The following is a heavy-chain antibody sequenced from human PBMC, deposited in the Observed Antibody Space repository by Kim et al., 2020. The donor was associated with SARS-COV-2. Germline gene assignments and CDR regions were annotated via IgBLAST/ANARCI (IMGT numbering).Heavy chain of an antibody. J-gene: IGHJ4*02. CDR2: LYTNGST. CDR1: GASITSFY. V-gene: IGHV4-4*07. Sequence: SETLSLTCTVSGASITSFYWNWIRQPAGKGLEWIGRLYTNGSTKYNPSLKSRVTMSVDKSKSLFSLKLKSVTAADTAIYYCAREPPRYSYGYFDYWGQGTLVAISS. D-gene: IGHD5-18*01. CDR3: AREPPRYSYGYFDY.